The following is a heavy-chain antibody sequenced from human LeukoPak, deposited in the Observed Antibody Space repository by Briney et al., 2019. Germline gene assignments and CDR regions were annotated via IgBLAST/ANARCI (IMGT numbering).Heavy chain of an antibody. CDR1: GGSISSYY. D-gene: IGHD3-3*01. J-gene: IGHJ5*02. V-gene: IGHV4-4*07. CDR2: IYTSGST. CDR3: AREWGDFWSGYYGPRGWFGP. Sequence: PSETLSLTCTVSGGSISSYYWSWIRQPAGKGLEWIGRIYTSGSTNYNPSLKSRVTMSVDTSKNQFSLKLSSVTAADTAVYYCAREWGDFWSGYYGPRGWFGPWGQGTPVTVSS.